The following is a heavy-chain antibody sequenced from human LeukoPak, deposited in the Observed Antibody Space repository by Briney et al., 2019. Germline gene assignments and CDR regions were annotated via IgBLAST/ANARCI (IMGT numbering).Heavy chain of an antibody. V-gene: IGHV1-69*05. D-gene: IGHD5-12*01. CDR3: ARGNIVATTFDY. CDR1: GGTFSSYA. Sequence: VASVKVSCKASGGTFSSYAISWVRQAPGQGLEWMGRIIPIFGTANYAQKFQGRVTITTDESTSTAHMELSSLRSEDTAVYYCARGNIVATTFDYWGQGTLVTVSS. CDR2: IIPIFGTA. J-gene: IGHJ4*02.